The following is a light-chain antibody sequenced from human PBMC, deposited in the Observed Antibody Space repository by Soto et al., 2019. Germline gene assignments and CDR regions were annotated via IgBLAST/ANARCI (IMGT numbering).Light chain of an antibody. CDR1: QSVSSRY. Sequence: EIVLTQSPGTLSLSPGERATLSCRASQSVSSRYLAWYQQKPGQAPRRLMYGASSRATGIPDRFSGSGSGTDFTPTISSLEPEDFSVYYCQQYGSSPPYTFGQGTQLEIK. V-gene: IGKV3-20*01. CDR3: QQYGSSPPYT. J-gene: IGKJ2*01. CDR2: GAS.